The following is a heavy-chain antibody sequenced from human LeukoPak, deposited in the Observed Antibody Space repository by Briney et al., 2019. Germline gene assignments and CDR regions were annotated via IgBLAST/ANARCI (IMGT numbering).Heavy chain of an antibody. Sequence: PGGSLRLSCAASGFTFSSYSMNWVRQAPGKGLEWISYISGSSSTIYSADSVKGRFTISRDNSKNTLYLQMNSLRAEDTAVYYCAKDSRPHYYYYYGMDVWGQGTTVTVSS. J-gene: IGHJ6*02. CDR2: ISGSSSTI. CDR1: GFTFSSYS. V-gene: IGHV3-48*01. CDR3: AKDSRPHYYYYYGMDV.